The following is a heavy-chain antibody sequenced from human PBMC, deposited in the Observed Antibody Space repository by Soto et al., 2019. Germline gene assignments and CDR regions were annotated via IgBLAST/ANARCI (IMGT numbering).Heavy chain of an antibody. J-gene: IGHJ4*02. V-gene: IGHV3-9*01. CDR2: ISWNSGSI. CDR1: GFTFDDYA. CDR3: AKGFDILTGYFSH. Sequence: EVQLVESGGGLVQPGRSLRLSCAASGFTFDDYAMHWVRQAPGKGLEWVSGISWNSGSIGNADSVKGRFTISRDNAKNSLYLQMNSLRAEDTALYYCAKGFDILTGYFSHWGQGTLVTVSS. D-gene: IGHD3-9*01.